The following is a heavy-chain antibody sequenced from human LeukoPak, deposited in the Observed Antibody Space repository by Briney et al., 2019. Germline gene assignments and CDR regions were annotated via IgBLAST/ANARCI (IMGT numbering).Heavy chain of an antibody. V-gene: IGHV1-2*06. D-gene: IGHD6-13*01. CDR3: ARGGLGIANLIDY. CDR2: INPNSGGT. CDR1: GYTFTGYY. Sequence: GASVKVSCKASGYTFTGYYMHWVRQAPGQGLEWMGRINPNSGGTNYAQKFQGRVTMTRDTSISTAYMELSRLRSDDTAVYYCARGGLGIANLIDYWGQGTLVTVSS. J-gene: IGHJ4*02.